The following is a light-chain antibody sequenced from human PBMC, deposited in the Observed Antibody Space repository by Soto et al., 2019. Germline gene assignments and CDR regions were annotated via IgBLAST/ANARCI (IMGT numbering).Light chain of an antibody. J-gene: IGKJ4*01. CDR1: QSVLYSSNNRNY. V-gene: IGKV4-1*01. CDR3: QQYYSTPLT. CDR2: WAS. Sequence: DIVMTQSPDSLAVSLGERATINCKSSQSVLYSSNNRNYLAWYQQKLGQAHKQLIYWASTRESGVPDRFSGSGFVTDFTLTIGSMQAEDVALYYCQQYYSTPLTFGGGTKVEIK.